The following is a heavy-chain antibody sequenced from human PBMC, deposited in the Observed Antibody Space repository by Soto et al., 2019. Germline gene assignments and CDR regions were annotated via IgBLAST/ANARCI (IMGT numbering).Heavy chain of an antibody. V-gene: IGHV1-46*01. J-gene: IGHJ6*02. CDR3: ARDYLDIVVVPAASDYYGMDV. D-gene: IGHD2-2*03. CDR2: INPSGGST. Sequence: ASVKVSCKASGYTFTSYYMHWVRQAPGQGLEWMGIINPSGGSTSYAQKFQGRVTMTRDTSTSTVYMELSSLRSEDTAVYYCARDYLDIVVVPAASDYYGMDVWGQGTTVTVSS. CDR1: GYTFTSYY.